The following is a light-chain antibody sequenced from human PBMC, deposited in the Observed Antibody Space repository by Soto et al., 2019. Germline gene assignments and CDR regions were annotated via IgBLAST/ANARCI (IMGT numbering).Light chain of an antibody. CDR1: QSVTSSY. CDR3: QQYGNLPWT. J-gene: IGKJ1*01. CDR2: CAS. Sequence: EIVLTKSPGTLSFSPGERATLSCRASQSVTSSYLVWYQQKPGQAPTLLIYCASSRATGLPDRFSGSGSGTDFTLSISRLETEDFAVYYCQQYGNLPWTFGQGTNLEIK. V-gene: IGKV3-20*01.